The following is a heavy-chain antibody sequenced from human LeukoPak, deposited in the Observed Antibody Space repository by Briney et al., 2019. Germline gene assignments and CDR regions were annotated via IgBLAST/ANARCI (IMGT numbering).Heavy chain of an antibody. D-gene: IGHD2-21*01. CDR3: TRDPVTYCGGDC. CDR1: GFTFNNYA. J-gene: IGHJ4*02. V-gene: IGHV3-23*01. Sequence: GGSLRLSCAASGFTFNNYALSWVRQAPGKGLEWVSAISGSGGSTYYADSVKGRFTIPRDQSKNTLFLQMNNLRVEDTAVYYCTRDPVTYCGGDCWGQGTLVTVSS. CDR2: ISGSGGST.